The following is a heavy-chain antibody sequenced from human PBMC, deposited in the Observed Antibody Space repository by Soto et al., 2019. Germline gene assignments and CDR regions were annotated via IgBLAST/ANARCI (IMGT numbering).Heavy chain of an antibody. CDR3: ARGSLVVVTATLFDY. CDR1: GFTFSSYG. Sequence: QVQLVESGGGVVQPGRSLRLSCAASGFTFSSYGMHWVRQAPGKGLEWVAVIWYDGSNKYYADSVKGRFTIYRDNSTKTLYLQMNSLRAEDTAVYYCARGSLVVVTATLFDYWGQGTLVTVSS. V-gene: IGHV3-33*01. CDR2: IWYDGSNK. D-gene: IGHD2-21*02. J-gene: IGHJ4*02.